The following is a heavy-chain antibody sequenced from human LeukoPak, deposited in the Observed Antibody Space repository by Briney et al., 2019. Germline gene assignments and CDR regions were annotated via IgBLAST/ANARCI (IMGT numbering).Heavy chain of an antibody. D-gene: IGHD1-1*01. CDR3: IADTPPWNPYGLDY. CDR1: GFTFSSAW. V-gene: IGHV3-15*07. Sequence: GGSLRLSCEPSGFTFSSAWMHWVRQAPGKGLEWVGRIKSKVDGGTTDYAAPVKGRFTISRDDLENMLYLQMNSLKTEDTAVYYCIADTPPWNPYGLDYWGQGTLVTVSS. CDR2: IKSKVDGGTT. J-gene: IGHJ4*02.